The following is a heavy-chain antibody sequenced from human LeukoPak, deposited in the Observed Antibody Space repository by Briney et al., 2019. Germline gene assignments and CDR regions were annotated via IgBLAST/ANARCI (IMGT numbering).Heavy chain of an antibody. D-gene: IGHD4-17*01. Sequence: SETLSLTCTVSGYSISSGYYWGWIRQPPGKGLEWIGTIYHSGSTYYNPSLRSRVTISVDTSKNQFSLKLTSVTAADTAVYYCARRWGYGDYDFDYWGQGTLVTVSS. CDR2: IYHSGST. CDR1: GYSISSGYY. V-gene: IGHV4-38-2*02. J-gene: IGHJ4*02. CDR3: ARRWGYGDYDFDY.